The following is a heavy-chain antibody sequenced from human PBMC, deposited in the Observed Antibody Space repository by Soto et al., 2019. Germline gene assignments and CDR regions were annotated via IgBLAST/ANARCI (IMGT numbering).Heavy chain of an antibody. V-gene: IGHV4-34*01. CDR1: GGSFSGYY. Sequence: SETLSLTCAVYGGSFSGYYWSWIRQPPGKGLEWIGEINHSGSTNYNPSLKSRVTISVDTSKNQFSLKLSSVTAADTAVYYCASSVGVVAATSNWCDPWGQGTLVTVSS. CDR3: ASSVGVVAATSNWCDP. J-gene: IGHJ5*02. CDR2: INHSGST. D-gene: IGHD2-15*01.